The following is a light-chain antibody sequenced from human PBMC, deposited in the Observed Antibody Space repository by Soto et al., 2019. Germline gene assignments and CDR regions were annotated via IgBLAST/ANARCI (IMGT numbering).Light chain of an antibody. CDR2: GAS. J-gene: IGKJ4*01. CDR1: QSVSSSY. CDR3: QHRSNWLA. V-gene: IGKV3D-20*02. Sequence: ELVLTQSPGTLSLSPGERATLSCRASQSVSSSYLAWYQQKPGXAPXXLIYGASSRATGIPARFSGSGSGTDFPLTITSLEPEDFAVDDCQHRSNWLAFGGGTKVDIK.